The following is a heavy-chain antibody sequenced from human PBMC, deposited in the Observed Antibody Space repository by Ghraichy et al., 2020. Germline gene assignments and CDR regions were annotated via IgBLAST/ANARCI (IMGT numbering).Heavy chain of an antibody. CDR1: GGSISSGAYS. J-gene: IGHJ4*02. CDR2: IYYSGST. D-gene: IGHD3-10*01. V-gene: IGHV4-30-4*07. Sequence: LTCAVSGGSISSGAYSWSWIRQPPGKGLEWIGYIYYSGSTYYNPSLKSRVTISVDTSKNQFSLKLNSVTAADTAVYYCARDGSGSQLPFDYWGQGTLVTVSS. CDR3: ARDGSGSQLPFDY.